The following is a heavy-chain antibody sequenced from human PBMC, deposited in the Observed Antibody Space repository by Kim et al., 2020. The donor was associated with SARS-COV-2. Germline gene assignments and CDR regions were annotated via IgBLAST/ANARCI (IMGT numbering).Heavy chain of an antibody. CDR1: GGSISSGGYY. V-gene: IGHV4-31*03. CDR3: ARDNRFGPYGMDV. Sequence: SETLSLTCTVSGGSISSGGYYWSWIRQHPGKGLEWIGYIYYSGSTYYNPSLKSRVTISVDTSKNQFSLKLSSVTAADTAVYYCARDNRFGPYGMDVWGQGTTVTVSS. D-gene: IGHD3-16*01. J-gene: IGHJ6*02. CDR2: IYYSGST.